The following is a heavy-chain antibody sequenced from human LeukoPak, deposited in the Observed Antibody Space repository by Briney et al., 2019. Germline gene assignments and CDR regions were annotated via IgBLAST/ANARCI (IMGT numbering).Heavy chain of an antibody. J-gene: IGHJ4*02. CDR3: ARDLTETYYDILTGYYSGRSFDY. D-gene: IGHD3-9*01. V-gene: IGHV1-18*01. Sequence: ASVKVFCKASGYTFTSYGISWVRQAPGQGLEWMGWISAYNGNTNYAQKLQGRVTMTTDTSTSTAYMELRSLRSDDTAVYYCARDLTETYYDILTGYYSGRSFDYWGQGTLVTVSS. CDR1: GYTFTSYG. CDR2: ISAYNGNT.